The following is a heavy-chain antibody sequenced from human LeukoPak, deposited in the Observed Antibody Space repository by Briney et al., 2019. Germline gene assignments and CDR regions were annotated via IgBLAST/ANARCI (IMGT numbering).Heavy chain of an antibody. CDR1: GFTFSSYA. CDR2: TSFDVSNK. D-gene: IGHD5-24*01. CDR3: TRVGYIDEGIDY. V-gene: IGHV3-30*04. J-gene: IGHJ4*02. Sequence: GGSLRLSCAASGFTFSSYAMHWVRQAPGKGLEWVATTSFDVSNKYYADSVKGRFTISRDNSKNTLYLQMNSLRAEDTAIYYCTRVGYIDEGIDYWGQGTLVTVSS.